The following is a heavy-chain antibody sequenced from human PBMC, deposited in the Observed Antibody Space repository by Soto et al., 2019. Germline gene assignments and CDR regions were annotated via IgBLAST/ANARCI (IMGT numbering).Heavy chain of an antibody. CDR1: GGTFSGYA. J-gene: IGHJ1*01. CDR2: IIPILGIT. Sequence: QAQLMQSGAEVKKPGSSVKVSCKASGGTFSGYAISWVRQAPGQGLEWMGGIIPILGITNYAQKFQGRITISADESTGTAYLDLRSLRSEDTAVYYCARDPRSITGTTSSEDFQHWGQGTLVIVSS. V-gene: IGHV1-69*01. D-gene: IGHD1-20*01. CDR3: ARDPRSITGTTSSEDFQH.